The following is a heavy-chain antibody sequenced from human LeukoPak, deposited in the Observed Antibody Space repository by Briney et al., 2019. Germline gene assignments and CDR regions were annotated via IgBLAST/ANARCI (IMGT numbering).Heavy chain of an antibody. CDR1: GFTFTNFW. Sequence: GGSLRLSCAASGFTFTNFWMSWVRQAPGKGLEWVANINGDGSDRYYMDSLKGRFTISRDNAKNSLYLQMNSLRVEDTAIYYCAIAYGLDVWGQGTAVTVSS. J-gene: IGHJ6*02. CDR2: INGDGSDR. V-gene: IGHV3-7*03. CDR3: AIAYGLDV.